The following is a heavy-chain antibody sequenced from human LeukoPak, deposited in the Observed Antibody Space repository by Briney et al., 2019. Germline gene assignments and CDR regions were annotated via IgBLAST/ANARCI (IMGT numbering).Heavy chain of an antibody. V-gene: IGHV1-2*02. J-gene: IGHJ4*02. Sequence: GASVKVSCKASGYTFTGYYMHWVRQAPGQGLEWMGWINPNSGGTNYAQKFQGRVTMTRDTSSSTAYMELSRLRSDDTAVYYCARGGHIVVVPAVSLDYWGQGTLVTVSS. D-gene: IGHD2-2*01. CDR3: ARGGHIVVVPAVSLDY. CDR2: INPNSGGT. CDR1: GYTFTGYY.